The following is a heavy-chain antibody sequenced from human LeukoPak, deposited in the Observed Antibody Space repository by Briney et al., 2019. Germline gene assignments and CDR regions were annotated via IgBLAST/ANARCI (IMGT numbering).Heavy chain of an antibody. J-gene: IGHJ6*03. D-gene: IGHD1-7*01. CDR2: IYYSGST. CDR3: ARRIIETRQHYMDV. CDR1: GGSISSSSYY. Sequence: PSETLSLTCTVSGGSISSSSYYWRWIRQPPGKGLEWIGSIYYSGSTYYNPSLKSRVTISVDTSKNQFSLKLSSATAADTAVYYCARRIIETRQHYMDVWGKGTTVTVSS. V-gene: IGHV4-39*01.